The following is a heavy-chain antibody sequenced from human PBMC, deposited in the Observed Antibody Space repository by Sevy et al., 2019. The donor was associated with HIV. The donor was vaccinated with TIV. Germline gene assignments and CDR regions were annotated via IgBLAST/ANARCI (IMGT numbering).Heavy chain of an antibody. CDR2: ISSSSSTI. D-gene: IGHD6-13*01. CDR3: AREWTRYSSSPYGYYYMDV. Sequence: GGSLRLSCAASGFTFSSYSMNWVRQAPGKGLEWVSYISSSSSTIYYADSVKGRFTISRDNAKNSLYLQMNSLRDEDTAVYYCAREWTRYSSSPYGYYYMDVWGKGTTVTVSS. CDR1: GFTFSSYS. J-gene: IGHJ6*03. V-gene: IGHV3-48*02.